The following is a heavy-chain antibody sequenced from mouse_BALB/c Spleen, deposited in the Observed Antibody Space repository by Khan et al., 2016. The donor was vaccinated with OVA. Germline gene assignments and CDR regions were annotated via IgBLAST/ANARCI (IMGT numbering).Heavy chain of an antibody. Sequence: EVKLLESGPGLVKPSQSLSLTCTVTGYSITSDYAWNWIRQFPGNKLEWMGYISYSGSTSYHPSLKSRISITRDTSKNQFFLQLNSVTTEDTATYYCARWGNSYFDYWGQGTTLTVSS. J-gene: IGHJ2*01. CDR2: ISYSGST. CDR3: ARWGNSYFDY. V-gene: IGHV3-2*02. CDR1: GYSITSDYA.